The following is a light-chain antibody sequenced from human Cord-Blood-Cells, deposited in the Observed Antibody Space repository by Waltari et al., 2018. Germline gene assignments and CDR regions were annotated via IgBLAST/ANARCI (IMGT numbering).Light chain of an antibody. V-gene: IGKV3-20*01. Sequence: DIVLTQSPGTLSLSPGEGATLSCRASQSVSSSYLAWYQQKPGQAPRRLIYGASSRATGIPDRFSGSGSGTDFTLTISRLEPEDFAVYYCQQYGSSNPYSFGQGTKLEIK. CDR2: GAS. CDR3: QQYGSSNPYS. CDR1: QSVSSSY. J-gene: IGKJ2*03.